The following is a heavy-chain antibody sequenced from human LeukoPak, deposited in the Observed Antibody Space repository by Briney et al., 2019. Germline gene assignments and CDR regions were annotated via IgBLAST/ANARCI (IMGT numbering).Heavy chain of an antibody. CDR2: ISWNGVSI. CDR3: ARVAGGYSYGNTCDY. Sequence: GGSLSLSRAASGFTFDDYGVTWVRQAPGKGLEWVSGISWNGVSIGYGDSVKGRFTISRDNAKNSLYLQMNSLRTEDTALYYCARVAGGYSYGNTCDYWGQGTLVTVSS. V-gene: IGHV3-20*04. D-gene: IGHD5-12*01. J-gene: IGHJ4*02. CDR1: GFTFDDYG.